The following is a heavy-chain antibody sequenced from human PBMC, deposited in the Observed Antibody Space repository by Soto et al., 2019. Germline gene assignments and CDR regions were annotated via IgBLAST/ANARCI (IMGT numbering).Heavy chain of an antibody. V-gene: IGHV3-33*01. Sequence: QVQLVESGGGVVQPGRSLRLSCVASGFTFSNYGMHWVRQAPGKGLDWVAVIWYGGTNKYYADSVKGRFTISRDNSQNTRYLQLDSLRVEDTAVYYWARDVVDYWGQGTLVNVSS. CDR1: GFTFSNYG. CDR3: ARDVVDY. J-gene: IGHJ4*02. CDR2: IWYGGTNK. D-gene: IGHD2-21*01.